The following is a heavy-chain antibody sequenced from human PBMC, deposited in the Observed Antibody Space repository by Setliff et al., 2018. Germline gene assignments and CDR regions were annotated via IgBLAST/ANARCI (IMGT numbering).Heavy chain of an antibody. J-gene: IGHJ3*02. CDR1: GFTFSSYN. CDR2: ISSGGSTI. V-gene: IGHV3-48*04. Sequence: GGSLRLSCAASGFTFSSYNMNWVRQAPGKGLEWISYISSGGSTIFYADSVKGRFTISRDNAKNSLYLQMNSLRAEDTAVYYCARAQLYNWNLRPMGAFDIWGQGTMVTVSS. CDR3: ARAQLYNWNLRPMGAFDI. D-gene: IGHD1-20*01.